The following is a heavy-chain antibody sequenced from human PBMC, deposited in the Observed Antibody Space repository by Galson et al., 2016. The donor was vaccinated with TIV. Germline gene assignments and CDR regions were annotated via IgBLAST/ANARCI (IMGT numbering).Heavy chain of an antibody. V-gene: IGHV1-24*01. J-gene: IGHJ4*02. Sequence: SVKVSCKVSGNSLTELVMHWVRQAPGKGLEWMGGFDPEVSKTVYARKFQGRVTMTADTYRDTAYMGLGSLRIEDTAVYYCATVAWFPGLSLDNWGQGTLVTVSS. CDR3: ATVAWFPGLSLDN. CDR1: GNSLTELV. CDR2: FDPEVSKT. D-gene: IGHD2/OR15-2a*01.